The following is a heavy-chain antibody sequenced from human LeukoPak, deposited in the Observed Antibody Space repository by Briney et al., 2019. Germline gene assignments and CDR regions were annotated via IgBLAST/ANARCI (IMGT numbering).Heavy chain of an antibody. CDR3: ARGLARIQLWRSNWFDP. CDR1: GDTFTSYD. V-gene: IGHV1-8*01. J-gene: IGHJ5*02. Sequence: ASVKVSCKASGDTFTSYDINWVRQATGQGLEWMGWMNPNSGNTGYAQKFQGRVTMTRNTSISTAYMELSSLRSEDTAVYYCARGLARIQLWRSNWFDPWGQGTLVTVSS. D-gene: IGHD5-18*01. CDR2: MNPNSGNT.